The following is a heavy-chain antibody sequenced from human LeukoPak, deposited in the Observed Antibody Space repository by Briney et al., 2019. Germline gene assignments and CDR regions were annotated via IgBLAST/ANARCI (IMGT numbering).Heavy chain of an antibody. D-gene: IGHD6-13*01. J-gene: IGHJ4*02. V-gene: IGHV1-18*01. CDR1: GYTFTSYG. Sequence: ASVKVSCKASGYTFTSYGISWVRQAPGQGLEWMGWISAYNGNTNYAQKLQGRVTMTTDTSTSTAYMELRSLRSEDTAVYYCARDEVIGVYSSSWYSNHYFDYWGQGTLVTVSS. CDR2: ISAYNGNT. CDR3: ARDEVIGVYSSSWYSNHYFDY.